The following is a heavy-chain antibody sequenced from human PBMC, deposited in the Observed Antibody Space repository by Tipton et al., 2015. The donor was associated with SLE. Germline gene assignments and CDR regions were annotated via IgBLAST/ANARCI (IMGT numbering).Heavy chain of an antibody. Sequence: TLSLTCTVSGGSISSSSYYWGWIRQPPGKGLEWIGSIYYSGSTYYNPSLKSRVTISVDTSKNQFSLNLSSVTAADTAVYYCATESGHYDFWSGYYTHYYYMDVWGKGTTVTVSS. J-gene: IGHJ6*03. CDR3: ATESGHYDFWSGYYTHYYYMDV. D-gene: IGHD3-3*01. CDR1: GGSISSSSYY. CDR2: IYYSGST. V-gene: IGHV4-39*07.